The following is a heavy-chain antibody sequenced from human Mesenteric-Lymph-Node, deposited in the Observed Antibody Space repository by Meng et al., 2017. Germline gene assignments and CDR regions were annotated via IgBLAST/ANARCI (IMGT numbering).Heavy chain of an antibody. D-gene: IGHD3-3*01. J-gene: IGHJ6*02. CDR3: ASALGYDMTWGYYYYYGMDV. Sequence: GESLKISCAASGFTFSSYAMHWVRQAPGKGLEWVAVISYDGSNKYYADSVKGRFTISRDNAKNSLYLQMNSLRAEDTAVYYCASALGYDMTWGYYYYYGMDVWGQGTTVTVSS. CDR2: ISYDGSNK. V-gene: IGHV3-30*04. CDR1: GFTFSSYA.